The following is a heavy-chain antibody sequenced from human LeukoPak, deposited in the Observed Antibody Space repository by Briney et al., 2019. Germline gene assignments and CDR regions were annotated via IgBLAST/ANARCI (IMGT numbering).Heavy chain of an antibody. CDR2: IYSGGST. CDR1: GFTVSSNY. CDR3: ARGTNYYDSSGYYYSPLDY. J-gene: IGHJ4*01. V-gene: IGHV3-66*01. D-gene: IGHD3-22*01. Sequence: PGGSLTLSCAASGFTVSSNYMSWVRQASGKGLEWVSVIYSGGSTYYADSVKGRFTISRDNSKNTLYLQMNSLRAEDTAVYYCARGTNYYDSSGYYYSPLDYWGHGTLVTVSS.